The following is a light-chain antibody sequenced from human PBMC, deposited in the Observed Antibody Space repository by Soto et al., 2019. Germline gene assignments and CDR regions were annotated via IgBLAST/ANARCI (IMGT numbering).Light chain of an antibody. J-gene: IGKJ1*01. CDR2: GAS. Sequence: EIVMTQSPATLSVAQGERATLSCRASQSVSSNLAWYQQRPGQAPRLLIYGASTRATAIPARFSGTGSGTEFTLTISSLQSEDFAVYYCQQYNNWPRTFGQGTKVDIK. V-gene: IGKV3-15*01. CDR3: QQYNNWPRT. CDR1: QSVSSN.